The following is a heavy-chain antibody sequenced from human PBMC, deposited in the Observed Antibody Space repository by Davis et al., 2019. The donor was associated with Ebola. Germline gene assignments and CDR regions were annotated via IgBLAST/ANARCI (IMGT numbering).Heavy chain of an antibody. V-gene: IGHV1-18*01. D-gene: IGHD2-2*01. CDR1: GYTFTSYG. CDR3: ARDQVGVVPAAPLYYYYGMDV. Sequence: ASVKVSCKASGYTFTSYGISWVRQAPGQGLEWMGWISAYNGNTNYAQKLQGRVTMTTDTSTSTAYMELRSLRSDDTAVYYCARDQVGVVPAAPLYYYYGMDVWGQGTTVTVSS. CDR2: ISAYNGNT. J-gene: IGHJ6*02.